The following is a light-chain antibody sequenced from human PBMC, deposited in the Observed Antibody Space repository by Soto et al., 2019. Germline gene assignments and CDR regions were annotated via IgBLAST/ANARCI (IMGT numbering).Light chain of an antibody. V-gene: IGLV2-14*01. CDR3: SSYTSTSTPVV. CDR2: DVT. CDR1: SSDIGAYNY. Sequence: QSALTQPASVSGSPGQSIAISCTGTSSDIGAYNYVSWYQQHPGKAPKLMVYDVTTRPSGVSDRFSGSKSGNTASLTISGLQAEDEADYYCSSYTSTSTPVVFGGGTKLTVL. J-gene: IGLJ3*02.